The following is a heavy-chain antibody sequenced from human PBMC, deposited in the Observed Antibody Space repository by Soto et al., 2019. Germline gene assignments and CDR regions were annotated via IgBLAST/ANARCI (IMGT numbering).Heavy chain of an antibody. Sequence: VGSLRLSCVTSGFTFSNDGMQWVRQAPGKGLEWVAVISYGGGAQYYADSVKGRFTISRDNSKNTLSLEMNSLRAEDTAVYYCVKEKTPRVSHSLDIWGQAIMVTVSS. CDR3: VKEKTPRVSHSLDI. CDR1: GFTFSNDG. CDR2: ISYGGGAQ. D-gene: IGHD6-13*01. V-gene: IGHV3-30*18. J-gene: IGHJ3*02.